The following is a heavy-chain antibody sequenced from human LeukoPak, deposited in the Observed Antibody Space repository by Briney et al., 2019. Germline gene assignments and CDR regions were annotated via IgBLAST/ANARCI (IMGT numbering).Heavy chain of an antibody. Sequence: GASVKVSCKASGYTFTSYDINWVRQATGQGLEWMGWMNPNSGNTGYAQKFQGRVAMTRNTSISTAYMELSSLRSEDTAVYYCARGSGTYYDYVWGSYRQPPNAFDIWGQGTMVTVSS. J-gene: IGHJ3*02. CDR1: GYTFTSYD. D-gene: IGHD3-16*02. CDR2: MNPNSGNT. V-gene: IGHV1-8*01. CDR3: ARGSGTYYDYVWGSYRQPPNAFDI.